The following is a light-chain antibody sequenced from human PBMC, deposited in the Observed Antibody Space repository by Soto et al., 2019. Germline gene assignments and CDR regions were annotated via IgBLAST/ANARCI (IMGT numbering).Light chain of an antibody. J-gene: IGLJ3*02. V-gene: IGLV2-23*02. CDR3: CSYASSFWV. CDR2: EVS. CDR1: SSDVENYNL. Sequence: QSALTQPASVSGSPGQSITISCTGTSSDVENYNLVSWYQQLPGKAHKFMIYEVSKRLSGVSNRFSGSKSGNKASRTISGLQAEDEADYYCCSYASSFWVFGGGTQLTVL.